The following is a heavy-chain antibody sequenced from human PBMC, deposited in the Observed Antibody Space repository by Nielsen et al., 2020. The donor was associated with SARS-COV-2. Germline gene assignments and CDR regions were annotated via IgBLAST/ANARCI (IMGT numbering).Heavy chain of an antibody. V-gene: IGHV3-7*01. Sequence: GGSLRLSCAASGFTFSSYATRWVRQAAGKGLEWVANIQQDGSEKYCVDSVAGRFTISRDNAKNSLYLQMNSLRAEDTAVYYCASKRYWGQGTLVTVSS. CDR2: IQQDGSEK. CDR3: ASKRY. CDR1: GFTFSSYA. J-gene: IGHJ4*02.